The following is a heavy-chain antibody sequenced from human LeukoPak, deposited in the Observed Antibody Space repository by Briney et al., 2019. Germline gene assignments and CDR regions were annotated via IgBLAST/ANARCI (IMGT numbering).Heavy chain of an antibody. Sequence: GGSLRLSCVLSTFTEAWMSWVRQAPGKGLEWVGRVKNRGDGMATDYAAPVKGRFIISRDDSKKTVYLQMDSLKTEDTAVYFCTTEYFGGFEYWGQGTLVTVSS. CDR3: TTEYFGGFEY. CDR1: TFTEAW. J-gene: IGHJ4*02. V-gene: IGHV3-15*01. CDR2: VKNRGDGMAT. D-gene: IGHD3-16*01.